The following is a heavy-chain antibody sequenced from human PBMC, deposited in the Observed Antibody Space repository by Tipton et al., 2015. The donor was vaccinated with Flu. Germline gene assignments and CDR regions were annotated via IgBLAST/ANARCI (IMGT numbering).Heavy chain of an antibody. V-gene: IGHV3-48*03. Sequence: SLRLSCAASGFTFSSYEMNWVRQAPGKGLEWVSYISSSGSTIYYADSVKGRFTISRDNAKNSLYLQMNSLRAEDTAVYYCARLDTGGWFDPWGQGTLVTVSS. CDR3: ARLDTGGWFDP. CDR1: GFTFSSYE. J-gene: IGHJ5*02. CDR2: ISSSGSTI. D-gene: IGHD3-22*01.